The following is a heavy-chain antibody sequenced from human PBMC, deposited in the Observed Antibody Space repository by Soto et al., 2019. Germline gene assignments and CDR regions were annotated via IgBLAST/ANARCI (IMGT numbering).Heavy chain of an antibody. J-gene: IGHJ4*02. CDR3: ARTLYVDNDDY. D-gene: IGHD4-17*01. CDR2: MNANSGNT. Sequence: QVQLVQSGAEVKKPGASVKVSCKASGYTFTSYDINWVRQATGQGLEWMGWMNANSGNTGYAQKFQGRVTTTRNTSISTAYMELTSLRSEDTSVYYCARTLYVDNDDYWGQVTLVTVCS. V-gene: IGHV1-8*01. CDR1: GYTFTSYD.